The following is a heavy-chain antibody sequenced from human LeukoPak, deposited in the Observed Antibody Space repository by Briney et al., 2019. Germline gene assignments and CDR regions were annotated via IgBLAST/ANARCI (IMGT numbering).Heavy chain of an antibody. J-gene: IGHJ3*01. V-gene: IGHV1-18*04. CDR1: GYSFSDNG. Sequence: ASVKVSCKASGYSFSDNGLNWVRQAPGQGLEWMGWISPYNGNTKYVENLEGRVTMTTDASTNTAYMELRGLTSDDTAVYYCAREGLGEYMAHDAFDLWGQGTMVIVSS. CDR3: AREGLGEYMAHDAFDL. CDR2: ISPYNGNT. D-gene: IGHD3-16*01.